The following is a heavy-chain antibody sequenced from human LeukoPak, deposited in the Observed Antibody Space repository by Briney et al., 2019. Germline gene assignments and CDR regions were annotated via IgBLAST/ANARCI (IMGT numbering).Heavy chain of an antibody. CDR1: GGSVSSYY. Sequence: SETLSLTCTVSGGSVSSYYWTWIRQPAGKGLEWIGRIYTTGSTNYNPSLNSRVTMSVDTSKNQFSLKLSSVTAADTDVYYCARDWGGWFDPWGQGTLVTVSS. D-gene: IGHD3-16*01. CDR2: IYTTGST. V-gene: IGHV4-4*07. J-gene: IGHJ5*02. CDR3: ARDWGGWFDP.